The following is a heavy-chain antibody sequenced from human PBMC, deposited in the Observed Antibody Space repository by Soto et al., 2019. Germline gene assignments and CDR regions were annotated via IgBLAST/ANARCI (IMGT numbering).Heavy chain of an antibody. D-gene: IGHD4-17*01. CDR1: GYTFTSYG. J-gene: IGHJ4*02. Sequence: ASVKVSCKASGYTFTSYGISLVRQAPVQVLELIVWIIAYNFNTDYSQKLQGRFTITTYTSTFTSYIELMSLRSDDTAVYYCARGSHPTTVTLWGQGTLVTVSS. V-gene: IGHV1-18*01. CDR3: ARGSHPTTVTL. CDR2: IIAYNFNT.